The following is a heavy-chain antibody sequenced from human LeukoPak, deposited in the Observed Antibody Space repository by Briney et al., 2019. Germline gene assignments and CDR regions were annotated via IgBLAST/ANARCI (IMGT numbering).Heavy chain of an antibody. Sequence: SQTLSLTCAISGDSVSSNSATWTWIRQSPSRGLEWLGRTYYRSKWYNDYAVSVKSRITINPDTSRNQFSLQLNSVTPGDMAVYYCARGSSSSSWYFDCWGQGTLVTVSS. CDR1: GDSVSSNSAT. J-gene: IGHJ4*02. CDR2: TYYRSKWYN. V-gene: IGHV6-1*01. D-gene: IGHD2-2*01. CDR3: ARGSSSSSWYFDC.